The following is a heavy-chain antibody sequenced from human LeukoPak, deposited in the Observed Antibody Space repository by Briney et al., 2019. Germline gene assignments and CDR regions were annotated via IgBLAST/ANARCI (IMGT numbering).Heavy chain of an antibody. J-gene: IGHJ4*02. D-gene: IGHD3-10*01. V-gene: IGHV3-53*01. CDR2: IYSAGGT. CDR3: ARIYYGSGRFFDY. Sequence: PGGSLRLSCATSGFTISDYYMSWVRQAPGKGLEWVSVIYSAGGTFYADSVKGRFTISRDNSKTTLYLQLNSLRAEDTAVYYCARIYYGSGRFFDYWGQGTPVTVSS. CDR1: GFTISDYY.